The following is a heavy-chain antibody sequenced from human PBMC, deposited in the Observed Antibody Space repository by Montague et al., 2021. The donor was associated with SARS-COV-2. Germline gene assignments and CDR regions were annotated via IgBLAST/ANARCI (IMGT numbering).Heavy chain of an antibody. CDR1: GFIFSSSE. V-gene: IGHV3-48*03. J-gene: IGHJ4*02. D-gene: IGHD3-22*01. CDR3: ARAGEDYYYDSSGFLY. CDR2: ISNSGDTK. Sequence: SLRLSCAASGFIFSSSEMNWVRQAPGKGLEWVSYISNSGDTKYYADSVKGRFTISRDNAKNSLYLQMSSLRAEDTAVYYCARAGEDYYYDSSGFLYWGQGILVTVSS.